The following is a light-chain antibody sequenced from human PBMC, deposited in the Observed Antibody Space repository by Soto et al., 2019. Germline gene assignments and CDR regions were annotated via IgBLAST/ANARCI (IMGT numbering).Light chain of an antibody. CDR1: SSDVGGYKF. CDR3: CSYAGSYVV. Sequence: QSALTQPRSVSGSPGQSVTISCTGTSSDVGGYKFVSWYQHHPGKAPKLMIYDVDKRPSGVPDRFSGSKSGNTASLTISGLQTEDEADYYCCSYAGSYVVFGGVTKLTVL. V-gene: IGLV2-11*01. CDR2: DVD. J-gene: IGLJ2*01.